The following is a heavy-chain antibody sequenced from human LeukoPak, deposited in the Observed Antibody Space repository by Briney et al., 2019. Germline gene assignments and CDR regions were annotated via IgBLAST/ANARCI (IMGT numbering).Heavy chain of an antibody. CDR1: GGSISSYY. CDR2: VYSSGNT. Sequence: SETLSLTCTVSGGSISSYYWSWIRQPPGKGLEWIWYVYSSGNTNYNPSLKSRVTISVDTSMNQFSLNLSSVTAADTAAYYCARLHGGKGQYYFDYWGQGTLVTVSS. CDR3: ARLHGGKGQYYFDY. V-gene: IGHV4-4*09. J-gene: IGHJ4*02. D-gene: IGHD2-15*01.